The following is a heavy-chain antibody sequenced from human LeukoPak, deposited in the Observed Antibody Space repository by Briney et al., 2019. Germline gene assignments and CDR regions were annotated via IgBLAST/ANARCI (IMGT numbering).Heavy chain of an antibody. V-gene: IGHV3-33*06. CDR3: AKAPLSRGAPSYYMDV. D-gene: IGHD2-2*01. J-gene: IGHJ6*03. CDR1: GFTFSSYG. CDR2: IWYDGSNK. Sequence: GGSLRLSCAASGFTFSSYGMHWVRQAPGKGLEWVAVIWYDGSNKYYADSVKGRFTISRDNSKNTLYLQMDSLRAEDTAVYYCAKAPLSRGAPSYYMDVWGKGTTVPVSS.